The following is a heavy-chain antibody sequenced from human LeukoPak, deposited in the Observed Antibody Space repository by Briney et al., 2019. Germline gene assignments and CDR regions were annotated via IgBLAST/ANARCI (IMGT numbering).Heavy chain of an antibody. CDR3: ARPYDSSGYYNYYFDN. J-gene: IGHJ4*02. D-gene: IGHD3-22*01. CDR2: ISAYNGNT. V-gene: IGHV1-18*01. CDR1: GYTFSSNG. Sequence: ASVKVSCKASGYTFSSNGISWVRQAPGQGLEWMVWISAYNGNTNYAQKFQGRVTMTTDTSTSTAYMELRSLRSDDTAVYYCARPYDSSGYYNYYFDNWGQGTLVTVSS.